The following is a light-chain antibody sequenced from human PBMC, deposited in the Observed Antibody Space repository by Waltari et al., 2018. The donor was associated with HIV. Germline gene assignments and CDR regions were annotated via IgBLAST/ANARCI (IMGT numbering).Light chain of an antibody. CDR2: GAS. J-gene: IGKJ4*01. Sequence: DILLTQSPATLSVSPGVRGTLSCRASQSVGLNLAWYQQRTGQPPRLLVYGASTRASDVSTRFSASGSGTEFTLTITSVRSEDFATYFCQQYDVWPLTFGGGTNVDLK. CDR1: QSVGLN. V-gene: IGKV3-15*01. CDR3: QQYDVWPLT.